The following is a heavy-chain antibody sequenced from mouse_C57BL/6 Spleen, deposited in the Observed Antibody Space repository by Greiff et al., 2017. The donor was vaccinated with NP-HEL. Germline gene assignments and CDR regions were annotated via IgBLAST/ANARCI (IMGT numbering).Heavy chain of an antibody. J-gene: IGHJ4*01. D-gene: IGHD4-1*01. Sequence: EVKLMESGGGLVKPGGSLKLSCAASGFTFSDYGMHWVRQAPEKGLEWVAYISSGSSTIYSEDNVKGRFTISSDNAKNTLFLQMTSLRSEDTAMYYCARLLGAMDYWGQGTAGTVSS. CDR3: ARLLGAMDY. V-gene: IGHV5-17*01. CDR1: GFTFSDYG. CDR2: ISSGSSTI.